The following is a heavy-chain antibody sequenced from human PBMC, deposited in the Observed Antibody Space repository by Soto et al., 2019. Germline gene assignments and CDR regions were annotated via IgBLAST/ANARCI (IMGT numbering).Heavy chain of an antibody. Sequence: SETLSLTCTVSGGSISSYYWSWIRQPPGKGLEWIGYIYYSGSTNYNPSLKSRVTISVDTSKNQFSLKLSSVTAADTAVYYCARVRTAAAGEFDYWGQGTLVTVSS. CDR3: ARVRTAAAGEFDY. CDR1: GGSISSYY. D-gene: IGHD6-13*01. CDR2: IYYSGST. J-gene: IGHJ4*02. V-gene: IGHV4-59*01.